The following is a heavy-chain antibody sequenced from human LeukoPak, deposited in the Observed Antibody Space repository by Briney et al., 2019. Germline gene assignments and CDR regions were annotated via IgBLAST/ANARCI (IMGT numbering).Heavy chain of an antibody. CDR2: INHSGST. J-gene: IGHJ6*03. Sequence: PSETLSLTCAVYGGSFSGYYWSWIRQPPGKELEWIGEINHSGSTNYNPSLKSRVTISVDTSKNQFSLKLSSVTAADTAVYYCARLGALRYFDWLYYYYYMDVWGKGTTVTISS. D-gene: IGHD3-9*01. CDR1: GGSFSGYY. V-gene: IGHV4-34*01. CDR3: ARLGALRYFDWLYYYYYMDV.